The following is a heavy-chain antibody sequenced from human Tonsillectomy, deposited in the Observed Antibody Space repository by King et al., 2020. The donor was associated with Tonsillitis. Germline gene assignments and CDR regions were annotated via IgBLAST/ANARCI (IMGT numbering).Heavy chain of an antibody. D-gene: IGHD5-18*01. CDR1: GYDFTSYW. Sequence: QLVQSGAEVKKPGESLEISCKGSGYDFTSYWIGWVRQMSGKGLEWMGIIFPGDSDTRYSPSFQGQVTISVDRSISTAYLQWSSLKASDTAMYYCTRGRLRYSSGAYDALDFWGQGTVVTVSS. V-gene: IGHV5-51*01. CDR2: IFPGDSDT. J-gene: IGHJ3*01. CDR3: TRGRLRYSSGAYDALDF.